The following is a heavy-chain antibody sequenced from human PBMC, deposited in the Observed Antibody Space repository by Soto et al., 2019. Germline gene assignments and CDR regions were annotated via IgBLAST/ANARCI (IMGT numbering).Heavy chain of an antibody. V-gene: IGHV1-69*13. CDR2: IIPIFGTA. CDR1: GGTFSSYA. J-gene: IGHJ4*02. Sequence: SVKVSCKASGGTFSSYAISWVRQAPGQGLEWMGGIIPIFGTANYAQKFQGRVTITADESTSTAYMELSSLRSEDTAVYYCARAPVVSSSFARSYHFDYWGQGTLVTVSS. D-gene: IGHD6-6*01. CDR3: ARAPVVSSSFARSYHFDY.